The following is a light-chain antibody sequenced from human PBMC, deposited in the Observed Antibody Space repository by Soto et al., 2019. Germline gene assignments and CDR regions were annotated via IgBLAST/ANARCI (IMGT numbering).Light chain of an antibody. CDR1: QSIGTY. CDR2: AAS. J-gene: IGKJ1*01. V-gene: IGKV1-39*01. CDR3: QQAYSTPWT. Sequence: DIQMTQSPSSLSASVGDRVTITCRASQSIGTYLHWYQQKPGKAPKLLIYAASTLQSGVPSRFSGSGSGTDFTLTMNSLQPEDFATYYCQQAYSTPWTFGQGTKVDIK.